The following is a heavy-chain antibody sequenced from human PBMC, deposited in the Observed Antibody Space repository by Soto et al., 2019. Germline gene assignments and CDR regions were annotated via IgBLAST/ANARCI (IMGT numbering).Heavy chain of an antibody. D-gene: IGHD5-12*01. CDR1: GGSISSGDYY. CDR2: IYYSGST. J-gene: IGHJ6*02. V-gene: IGHV4-30-4*01. CDR3: ARDDAGRLWGMDV. Sequence: TSETLSLTCTVSGGSISSGDYYWSWIRQPPGKGLEWIGYIYYSGSTYYNPSLKSRVTISVDTSKNQFSLKLSSVTAADTAVYHCARDDAGRLWGMDVWGQGTTVTVSS.